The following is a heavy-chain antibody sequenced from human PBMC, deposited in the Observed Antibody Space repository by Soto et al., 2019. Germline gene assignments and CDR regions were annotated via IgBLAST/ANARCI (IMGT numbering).Heavy chain of an antibody. CDR3: AKDPGGNIKYFDL. Sequence: TLSLTCAVSGGSISSGGYSWSWIRQPPGKGLEWIGYIYHSGSTYYNPSLKSRVTISVDRSKNQFSLKLSSVTAADTAVYYCAKDPGGNIKYFDLWGRGTLVTVSS. CDR2: IYHSGST. CDR1: GGSISSGGYS. V-gene: IGHV4-30-2*01. J-gene: IGHJ2*01.